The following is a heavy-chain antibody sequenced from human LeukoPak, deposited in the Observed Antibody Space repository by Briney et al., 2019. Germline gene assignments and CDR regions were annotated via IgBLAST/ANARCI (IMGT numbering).Heavy chain of an antibody. V-gene: IGHV4-4*07. D-gene: IGHD3-3*01. CDR1: GGSISGYY. Sequence: PSETLSLTCTVSGGSISGYYWSWIRQPAGKGLEWIGRIYISGSTIYNPSLQSRVTMSADTSKNQFSLKLYTVTAADTAVYYCARVETKYNWFDPWGQGTLVTVSS. CDR3: ARVETKYNWFDP. CDR2: IYISGST. J-gene: IGHJ5*02.